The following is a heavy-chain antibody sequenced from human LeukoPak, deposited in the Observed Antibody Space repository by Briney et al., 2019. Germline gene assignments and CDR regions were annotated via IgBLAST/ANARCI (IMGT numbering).Heavy chain of an antibody. J-gene: IGHJ2*01. V-gene: IGHV4-59*01. D-gene: IGHD3-16*01. CDR1: GGSISSYY. CDR2: IYYSGST. Sequence: PSETLSLTCTVSGGSISSYYWSWIRQPPGKGLEWIGYIYYSGSTNYNPSLKSRVTISVDTSKNQFSLKLSSVTAADTAVYYCARAPEVFGGRYFDLWGRGTLVTVSS. CDR3: ARAPEVFGGRYFDL.